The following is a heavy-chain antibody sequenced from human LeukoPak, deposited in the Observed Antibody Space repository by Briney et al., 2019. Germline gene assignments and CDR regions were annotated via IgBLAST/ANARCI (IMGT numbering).Heavy chain of an antibody. Sequence: SETLSLTCSVSGGSIGSTAYYWGWIRQPPGTGLEWIGSIYYTGITYYNPSLKSRVTISLDTSKNQFSLKLSSVTAADTAVYYCAKSVHIVVVPAANYYYGMDVWGQGTTVTVSS. CDR1: GGSIGSTAYY. D-gene: IGHD2-2*01. V-gene: IGHV4-39*01. J-gene: IGHJ6*02. CDR3: AKSVHIVVVPAANYYYGMDV. CDR2: IYYTGIT.